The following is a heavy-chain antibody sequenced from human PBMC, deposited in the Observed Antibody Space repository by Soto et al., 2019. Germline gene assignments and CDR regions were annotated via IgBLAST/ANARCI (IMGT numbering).Heavy chain of an antibody. J-gene: IGHJ5*02. V-gene: IGHV4-31*03. D-gene: IGHD2-2*01. CDR1: GGSISSGGYY. CDR2: IYYSGST. Sequence: QVQLQESGPGLVKPSQTLSLTCTVSGGSISSGGYYWSWIRQHPGKGLEWIGYIYYSGSTYYNPSLKRRVTVSVATSRNQFSLKRSSVTAADTAVYYCARSPIVGVPAATNWFDPWGQGTLVTVSS. CDR3: ARSPIVGVPAATNWFDP.